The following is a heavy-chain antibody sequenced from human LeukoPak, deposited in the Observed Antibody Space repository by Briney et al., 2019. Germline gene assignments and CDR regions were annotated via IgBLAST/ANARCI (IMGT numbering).Heavy chain of an antibody. CDR2: ISGSGGST. D-gene: IGHD1-26*01. Sequence: GGSLRLSCAASGFTFSNYVMNWVRQAPGKGLEWVSAISGSGGSTYYADSVKGRFTISRDNSKNTLYLQMNSLRAEDTAVYYCAKGGLWELPRSVYFNYWGQGALITVSS. CDR3: AKGGLWELPRSVYFNY. V-gene: IGHV3-23*01. J-gene: IGHJ4*02. CDR1: GFTFSNYV.